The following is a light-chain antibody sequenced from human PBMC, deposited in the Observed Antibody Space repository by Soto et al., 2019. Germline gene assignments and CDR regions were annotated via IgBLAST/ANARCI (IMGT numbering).Light chain of an antibody. CDR3: QQYNKLPLT. CDR1: QSVSSN. J-gene: IGKJ4*01. CDR2: GAS. Sequence: EIVMTQSPATLSVSPGERATLSCRASQSVSSNLAWYQQKPGQAPRLLIYGASTRATGFPARFSGSGSGTEFTLTISSLQSEDFAVYYCQQYNKLPLTFGGGTKVEIK. V-gene: IGKV3-15*01.